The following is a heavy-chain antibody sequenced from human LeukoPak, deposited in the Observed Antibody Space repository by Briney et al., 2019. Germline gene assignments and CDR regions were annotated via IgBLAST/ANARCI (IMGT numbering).Heavy chain of an antibody. CDR2: ISYDGSNK. V-gene: IGHV3-30*04. CDR1: GFTFSRYA. J-gene: IGHJ4*02. Sequence: PGGSLRLSCAASGFTFSRYAMHWVRQAPGKGLERVAVISYDGSNKYYADSVKGRFTISRDNSKNTLYLQMNSLRAEDTAVYYCARGAHYDDYGGGYFDYWGQGTLVTVSS. D-gene: IGHD4-23*01. CDR3: ARGAHYDDYGGGYFDY.